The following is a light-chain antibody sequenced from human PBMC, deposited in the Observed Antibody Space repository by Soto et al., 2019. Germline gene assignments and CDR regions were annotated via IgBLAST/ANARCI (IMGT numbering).Light chain of an antibody. CDR2: ATS. V-gene: IGKV3-15*01. CDR3: QRYGDWRLT. J-gene: IGKJ4*01. Sequence: EIVVTQSPATLSVSPGERATLSCRASQSVGNNFAWYQQKPGQARRLLIFATSTRATGVPARFSGSGSGTEFTHPISSLQSEDFAVYYCQRYGDWRLTFGGGAKVEIE. CDR1: QSVGNN.